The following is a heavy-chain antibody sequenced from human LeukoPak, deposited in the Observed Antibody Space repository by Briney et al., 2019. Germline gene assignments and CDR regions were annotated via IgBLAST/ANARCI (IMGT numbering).Heavy chain of an antibody. CDR1: GFTFRSSE. J-gene: IGHJ1*01. CDR2: ISGTGNTI. D-gene: IGHD4-17*01. Sequence: GGSLRLSCVTSGFTFRSSEMNWVRQAPGKGLEWVSYISGTGNTIYYTDSVKGRFTISRDNAKNSLYLQMNSLRAEDTAVYYCARDSYNGDYVPGYFQHWGQGTLVTVSS. V-gene: IGHV3-48*03. CDR3: ARDSYNGDYVPGYFQH.